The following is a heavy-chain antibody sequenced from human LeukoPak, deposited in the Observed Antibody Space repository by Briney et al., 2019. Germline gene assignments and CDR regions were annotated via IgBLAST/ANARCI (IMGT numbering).Heavy chain of an antibody. J-gene: IGHJ5*02. CDR3: AKEGGRSSSWSDNWFDP. CDR1: GYSISSGYY. CDR2: AYHSGIS. Sequence: SETLSLTCAVPGYSISSGYYWGWIRQPPGKGLEWIGSAYHSGISYYNPSLKSRVTISVDTSKNQFSLRLSSVTAADTAIYYCAKEGGRSSSWSDNWFDPWGQGTLVTVSS. V-gene: IGHV4-38-2*02. D-gene: IGHD6-13*01.